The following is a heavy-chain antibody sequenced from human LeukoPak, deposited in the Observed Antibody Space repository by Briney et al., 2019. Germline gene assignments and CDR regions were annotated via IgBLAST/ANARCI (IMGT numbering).Heavy chain of an antibody. J-gene: IGHJ4*02. D-gene: IGHD3-9*01. CDR2: ISYDGSNK. Sequence: GGSLRLSCAASGFTFSSYGMHWVRQAPGKGLEWVAVISYDGSNKYYADSVKGRFTISRDNSKNTVFLQMNSLRVEDTAVYYCAKWGDYDVLTGYYVSDYWGQGTLVTVSS. V-gene: IGHV3-30*18. CDR1: GFTFSSYG. CDR3: AKWGDYDVLTGYYVSDY.